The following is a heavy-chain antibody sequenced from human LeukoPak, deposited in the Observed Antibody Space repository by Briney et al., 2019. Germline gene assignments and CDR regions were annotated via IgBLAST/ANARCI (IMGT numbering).Heavy chain of an antibody. CDR1: GFTFDDYG. Sequence: GGSLRLSCASSGFTFDDYGMSWVRQAPGKGLEWVSGINWNGGSIGYADSVKGRFTISRDNAKNSLYLQMNSLRGEDTALYYCARAYSSGSLGYWGQGTLVTVSS. CDR2: INWNGGSI. D-gene: IGHD6-19*01. CDR3: ARAYSSGSLGY. V-gene: IGHV3-20*04. J-gene: IGHJ4*02.